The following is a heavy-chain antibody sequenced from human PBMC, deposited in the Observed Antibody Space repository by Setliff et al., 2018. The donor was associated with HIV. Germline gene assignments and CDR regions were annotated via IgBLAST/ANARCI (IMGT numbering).Heavy chain of an antibody. CDR2: ISTNTGDP. V-gene: IGHV7-4-1*01. CDR3: ARESDDGNFLGWFDP. D-gene: IGHD1-26*01. Sequence: ASVKVSCKASGYSFTSYGVNWVRQAPGQGLEWMGRISTNTGDPMYAQGFTGRFVFSLDITVNTAYLQISSLKTEDTAVYYCARESDDGNFLGWFDPWGQGTLVTVSS. J-gene: IGHJ5*02. CDR1: GYSFTSYG.